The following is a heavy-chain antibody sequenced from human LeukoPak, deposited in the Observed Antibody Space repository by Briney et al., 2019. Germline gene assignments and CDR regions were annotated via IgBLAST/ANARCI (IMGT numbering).Heavy chain of an antibody. V-gene: IGHV4-30-2*01. J-gene: IGHJ6*03. Sequence: PSETLSLTCTVSGGSISSGGYYWSWIRQPPGKGLEWIGYIYHSGSTYYNPSLKSRVTIPVDRSKNQFSLKLSSVTAADTAVYYCARGLGASGPDYYYYMDVWGKGTTVTVSS. CDR1: GGSISSGGYY. D-gene: IGHD3-16*01. CDR2: IYHSGST. CDR3: ARGLGASGPDYYYYMDV.